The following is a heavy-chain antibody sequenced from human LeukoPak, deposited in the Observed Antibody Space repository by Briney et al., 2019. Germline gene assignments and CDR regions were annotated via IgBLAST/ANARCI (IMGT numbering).Heavy chain of an antibody. CDR3: ARGMRYDYVWGSSNWFDP. CDR1: GYSISSGYY. D-gene: IGHD3-16*01. J-gene: IGHJ5*02. Sequence: SETLSLTCTVSGYSISSGYYWGWIRQPPGKGLEWIGSIYHSGSTYYNPSLKSRVTISVDTSKNQFSLKLSSVTAADTAVYYCARGMRYDYVWGSSNWFDPWGQGTLVTVSS. V-gene: IGHV4-38-2*02. CDR2: IYHSGST.